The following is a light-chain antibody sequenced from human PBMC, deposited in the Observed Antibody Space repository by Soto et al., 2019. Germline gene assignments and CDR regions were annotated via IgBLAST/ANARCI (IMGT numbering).Light chain of an antibody. V-gene: IGKV4-1*01. CDR1: QSLLYTSNTKNY. CDR3: QQYYSTPPA. CDR2: WAS. Sequence: IVMTQSPDSLAVSLGEGATINCKSSQSLLYTSNTKNYLAWYQQKPGQPPKLIIYWASIRASGVPDRFSGSGSGADFTLTISRLQAEDVAVYYCQQYYSTPPAFGQGTKLEIK. J-gene: IGKJ2*01.